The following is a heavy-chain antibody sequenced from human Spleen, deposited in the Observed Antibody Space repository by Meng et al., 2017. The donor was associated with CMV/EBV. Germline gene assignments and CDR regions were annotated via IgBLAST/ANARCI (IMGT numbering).Heavy chain of an antibody. Sequence: GSLKISCAAAGFTFDYYALNWVRQALGKGLEWVSGISDSGTSTYYADSVKGRFTISRDNSKNTLYLQMNSLTVEDTAIYYCAIIPVGYSGYDSFDHWGQGTLVTVSS. V-gene: IGHV3-23*01. D-gene: IGHD5-12*01. J-gene: IGHJ4*02. CDR2: ISDSGTST. CDR1: GFTFDYYA. CDR3: AIIPVGYSGYDSFDH.